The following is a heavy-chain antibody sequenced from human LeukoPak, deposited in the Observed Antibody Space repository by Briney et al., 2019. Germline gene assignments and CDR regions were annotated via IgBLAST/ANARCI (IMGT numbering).Heavy chain of an antibody. CDR2: ISSSSTFI. D-gene: IGHD5-12*01. Sequence: KPGGSLRLSCAASGFIFSRYSMNWVRQAPGKGLKWVSSISSSSTFIDYADSVKGRFTISRDNAKNSLYLQMNSLRAEDTAVYYCARARATGGYYYYYYMDVWGKGTTVTVSS. CDR1: GFIFSRYS. V-gene: IGHV3-21*01. J-gene: IGHJ6*03. CDR3: ARARATGGYYYYYYMDV.